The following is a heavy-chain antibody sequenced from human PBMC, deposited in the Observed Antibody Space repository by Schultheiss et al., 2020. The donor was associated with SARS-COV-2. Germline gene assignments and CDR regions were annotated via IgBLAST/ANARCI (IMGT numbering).Heavy chain of an antibody. V-gene: IGHV3-74*01. CDR2: INSDGSAS. J-gene: IGHJ5*02. CDR3: ARARAEQHLPFSWGPIPSPTTWFDP. Sequence: GGSLRLSCAASGFTFRNYWMHWVRQIPGKGLVWVSRINSDGSASSYADSVKGRFTVSRDNAGNTLYLQMNNLRVEDTAIYYCARARAEQHLPFSWGPIPSPTTWFDPWGQGSLVTVSS. CDR1: GFTFRNYW. D-gene: IGHD6-13*01.